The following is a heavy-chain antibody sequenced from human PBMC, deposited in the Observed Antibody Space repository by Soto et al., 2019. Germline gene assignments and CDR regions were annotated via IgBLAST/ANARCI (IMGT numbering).Heavy chain of an antibody. CDR1: GGSISGVGFS. V-gene: IGHV4-30-2*01. CDR3: ARLKTGEGFYX. CDR2: ILHTGGT. J-gene: IGHJ4*02. Sequence: PSDTLSLTCAVSGGSISGVGFSWSWIRQPPGKGPELIGYILHTGGTHCNPSLKSRVSMSVDKSKNQFSLQLTSVTAADTAVYYCARLKTGEGFYXWGQAARFTASX.